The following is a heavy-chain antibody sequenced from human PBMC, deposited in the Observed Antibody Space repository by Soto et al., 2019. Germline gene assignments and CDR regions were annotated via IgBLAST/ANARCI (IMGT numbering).Heavy chain of an antibody. CDR3: ATNRLGYHQLLDS. J-gene: IGHJ4*02. Sequence: EVHLLESGGTLVKPGESLRLSCVASGFTFDTYAMGWVRQAPGRGLEWVSSISGSGASTFYRDSVQGRFIISRDNSRNTLHLQMNRVRDEDTALYYCATNRLGYHQLLDSWCPGTLVTVSS. CDR1: GFTFDTYA. D-gene: IGHD5-18*01. V-gene: IGHV3-23*01. CDR2: ISGSGAST.